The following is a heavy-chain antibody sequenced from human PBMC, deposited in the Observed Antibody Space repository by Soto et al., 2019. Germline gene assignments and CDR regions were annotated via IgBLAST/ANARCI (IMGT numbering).Heavy chain of an antibody. J-gene: IGHJ6*03. CDR1: GVTLSNGW. CDR3: TTGPVCSGGSCYIYYYYYMAV. D-gene: IGHD2-15*01. V-gene: IGHV3-15*01. Sequence: GGALRLSCGASGVTLSNGWISWGRQAPVKGLEWVGRIKSKTDGGTTDYAAPVKGRFTISRDDSKNTLYLQMNSLKTEDTAVYYCTTGPVCSGGSCYIYYYYYMAVWGKGTTVTVSS. CDR2: IKSKTDGGTT.